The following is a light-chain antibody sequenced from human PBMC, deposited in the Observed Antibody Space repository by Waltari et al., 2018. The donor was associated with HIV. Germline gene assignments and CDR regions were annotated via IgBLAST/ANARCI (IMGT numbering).Light chain of an antibody. CDR1: QSINNN. CDR3: QQYNNWPGIT. Sequence: ATLSCRASQSINNNLAWYQQKPGRAPRLLIYGASTGATGVPARFSGSGSGTEFTLTISSLQSEDFAVYYCQQYNNWPGITFGPGTKVDIK. J-gene: IGKJ3*01. V-gene: IGKV3-15*01. CDR2: GAS.